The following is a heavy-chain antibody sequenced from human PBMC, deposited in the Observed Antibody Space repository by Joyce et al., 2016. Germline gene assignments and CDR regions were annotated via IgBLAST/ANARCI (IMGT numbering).Heavy chain of an antibody. CDR2: IYYSGST. V-gene: IGHV4-59*01. Sequence: QVQLQESGPGLVKPSETLSLTCTVSGGSITGFYWSWIRPPPGKGLEWIGYIYYSGSTNYNPSLKSRVTISEDTSKNQFSLKLTSVTAADTAVYFCAREIDYYDSSGYYPGHFFDYWGQGTLVTVSS. CDR3: AREIDYYDSSGYYPGHFFDY. J-gene: IGHJ4*02. CDR1: GGSITGFY. D-gene: IGHD3-22*01.